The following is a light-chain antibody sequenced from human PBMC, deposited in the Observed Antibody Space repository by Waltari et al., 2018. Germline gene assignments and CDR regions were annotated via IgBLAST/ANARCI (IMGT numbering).Light chain of an antibody. V-gene: IGKV1-39*01. J-gene: IGKJ2*01. Sequence: DIQLTQSPSSLSASVGDRVTITCRASQSISGCLNWFQQKPGKAPKLLIHAASSLQSGVPSRFSGSGSGTDVILTISSLQPDDFATYFCQQSYTLPYTFGQGTKLEI. CDR3: QQSYTLPYT. CDR2: AAS. CDR1: QSISGC.